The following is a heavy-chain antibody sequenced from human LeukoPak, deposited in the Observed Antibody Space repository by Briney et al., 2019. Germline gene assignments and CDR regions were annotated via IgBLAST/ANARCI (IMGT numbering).Heavy chain of an antibody. D-gene: IGHD3-3*01. CDR2: IYHSGST. J-gene: IGHJ5*02. V-gene: IGHV4-38-2*02. CDR1: GYSISSGYY. CDR3: ARVGYDFWSGYYSGLNWFDP. Sequence: SETLSLTCTVSGYSISSGYYWGWIRQPPGKGLEWIGSIYHSGSTYYNPSLKSRVTISVDASKNQFSLKLSSVTAADTAVYYCARVGYDFWSGYYSGLNWFDPWGQGTLVTVPS.